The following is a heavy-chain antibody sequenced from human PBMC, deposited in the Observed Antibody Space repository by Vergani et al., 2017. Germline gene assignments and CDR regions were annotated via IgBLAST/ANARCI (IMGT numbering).Heavy chain of an antibody. D-gene: IGHD6-13*01. V-gene: IGHV1-8*01. CDR1: GYTFTSYD. J-gene: IGHJ6*02. CDR3: TRGIWQQLVLIDYYGMDV. CDR2: MNPNSGNT. Sequence: QVQLVQSGAEVKKPGASVKVSCKASGYTFTSYDINWVRQATGQGLEWMGWMNPNSGNTGYAQKFQGRVTMTRNTSISTAYMELSSLRSEDTALYYCTRGIWQQLVLIDYYGMDVWGQGTTVTVSS.